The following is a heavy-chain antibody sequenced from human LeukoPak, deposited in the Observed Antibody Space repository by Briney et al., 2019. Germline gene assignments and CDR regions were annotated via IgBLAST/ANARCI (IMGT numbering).Heavy chain of an antibody. V-gene: IGHV3-48*04. CDR3: TRDYYDSTGQFCFAS. CDR2: ISGSSGTT. J-gene: IGHJ4*02. CDR1: GFTFHNSN. D-gene: IGHD3-22*01. Sequence: GGSLRLSCAASGFTFHNSNMNWVRQAPGKGLEWLSFISGSSGTTYYAASVKGRFTISSDTAQNSLYLHMNSLRAEDTAVYYCTRDYYDSTGQFCFASWGQGTLVTVSS.